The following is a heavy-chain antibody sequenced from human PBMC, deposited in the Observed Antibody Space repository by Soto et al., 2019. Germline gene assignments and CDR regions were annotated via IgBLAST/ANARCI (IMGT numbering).Heavy chain of an antibody. J-gene: IGHJ4*02. D-gene: IGHD3-16*01. Sequence: PSETLSLTCTVSGASISSGGYYWNWFRQHPGKGLEWLGHTHHSGSTYYNPTLESRVIISVDTSNNQFSLKLRSVTAADTAVYYCERFRGSPYAPDYFDYWGQGTLVTVSS. CDR2: THHSGST. CDR1: GASISSGGYY. V-gene: IGHV4-31*03. CDR3: ERFRGSPYAPDYFDY.